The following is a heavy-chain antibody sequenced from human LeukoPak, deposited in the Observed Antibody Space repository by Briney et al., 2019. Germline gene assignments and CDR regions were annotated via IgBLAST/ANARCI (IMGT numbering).Heavy chain of an antibody. CDR3: ARGEYYYDSSDTENFDY. D-gene: IGHD3-22*01. Sequence: GSSVKVSCKASGGTFSSYAISWVRQAPGQGLEWMGRIIPILGIANYAQEFQGRVTITADKSTSTAYMELSSLRSEDTAVYYCARGEYYYDSSDTENFDYWGQGTLVTVSS. CDR2: IIPILGIA. V-gene: IGHV1-69*04. CDR1: GGTFSSYA. J-gene: IGHJ4*02.